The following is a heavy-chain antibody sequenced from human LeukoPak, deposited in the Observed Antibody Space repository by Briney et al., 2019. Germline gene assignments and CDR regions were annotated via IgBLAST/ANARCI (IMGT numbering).Heavy chain of an antibody. J-gene: IGHJ4*02. CDR3: ARDRGDYDILTGYPDY. V-gene: IGHV3-15*01. CDR1: GFTFNSAW. Sequence: GGSLRLSCAASGFTFNSAWMSWVRQTPGKGLEWVGRIKSKTDSGTTDYAAPVKGRFTISRDDSKNTLYLQMNSLRAEDTAVYYCARDRGDYDILTGYPDYWGQGTLVTVSS. D-gene: IGHD3-9*01. CDR2: IKSKTDSGTT.